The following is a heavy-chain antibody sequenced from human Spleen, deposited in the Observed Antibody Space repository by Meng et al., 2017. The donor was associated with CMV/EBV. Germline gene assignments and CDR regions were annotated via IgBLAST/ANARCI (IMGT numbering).Heavy chain of an antibody. CDR2: ISSSGYMI. V-gene: IGHV3-11*04. CDR3: AREKVGSHYGMDV. J-gene: IGHJ6*02. CDR1: GFTVSSNY. Sequence: GESLKISCAASGFTVSSNYMSWVRQAPGKGLEWVSFISSSGYMIHYADSVKGRFTISRDNAKNSLYLQMNSLRAEDTAVYYCAREKVGSHYGMDVWGQGTTVTVSS. D-gene: IGHD1-26*01.